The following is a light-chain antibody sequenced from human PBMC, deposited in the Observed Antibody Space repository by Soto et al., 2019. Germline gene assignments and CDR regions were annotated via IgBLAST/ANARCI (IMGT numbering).Light chain of an antibody. CDR3: QQRSNWPQIT. Sequence: EIVMTQSPATLSVSRGGRATRSCRASQSVSSYLAWYQQKPGQAPRLLIYAASNRATDIPARFSGSGSGTDFTLTISSLEPEDFAVYYCQQRSNWPQITFGQGTRLEIK. J-gene: IGKJ5*01. CDR1: QSVSSY. V-gene: IGKV3-11*01. CDR2: AAS.